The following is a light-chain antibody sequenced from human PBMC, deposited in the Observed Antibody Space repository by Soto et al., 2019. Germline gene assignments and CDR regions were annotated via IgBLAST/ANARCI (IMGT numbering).Light chain of an antibody. V-gene: IGKV3-11*01. CDR3: QQRSHWPPLT. CDR1: QSVSSY. CDR2: DAS. J-gene: IGKJ4*01. Sequence: EIVLTQSPATLSLSPGERATLSCRASQSVSSYLAWYQQKPGQPPRLLIYDASNRAAGIPDRFSGSGSGTDFTLTISSLEPEDFALYYCQQRSHWPPLTFGGTTKVEIK.